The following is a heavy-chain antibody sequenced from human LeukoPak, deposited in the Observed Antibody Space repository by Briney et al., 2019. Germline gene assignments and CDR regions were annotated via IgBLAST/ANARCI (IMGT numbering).Heavy chain of an antibody. J-gene: IGHJ5*02. CDR3: ARVYDFWSGYAFDP. V-gene: IGHV1-2*02. D-gene: IGHD3-3*01. Sequence: ASVKVPCKASGYTFTGYYMHWVRQAPGQGLEWMGWINPNSGGTNYAQKFQGRVTMTRDTSISTAYMELSRLRSDDTAVYYCARVYDFWSGYAFDPWGQGTLVTVSS. CDR2: INPNSGGT. CDR1: GYTFTGYY.